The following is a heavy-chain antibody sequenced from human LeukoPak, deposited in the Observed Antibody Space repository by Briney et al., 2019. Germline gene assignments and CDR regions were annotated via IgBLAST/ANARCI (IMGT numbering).Heavy chain of an antibody. CDR2: INTDGFST. CDR1: GFISSSYW. Sequence: GGSLRLSCAASGFISSSYWMHWVRQPPGKGLVYIACINTDGFSTNYADSVKGRFTNSRDNAKNTLYLQMNSLRAEDTAVYYCARSRTYGDYGRGLDYWGQGTLVTVSS. D-gene: IGHD4-17*01. V-gene: IGHV3-74*01. J-gene: IGHJ4*02. CDR3: ARSRTYGDYGRGLDY.